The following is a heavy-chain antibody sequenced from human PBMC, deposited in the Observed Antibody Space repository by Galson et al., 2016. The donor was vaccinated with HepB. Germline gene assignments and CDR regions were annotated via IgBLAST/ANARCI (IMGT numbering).Heavy chain of an antibody. Sequence: SLRLSCAASGFTFSDYYMSWIRQAPGKGPECLSDIDKSGTATYYLDSVKGRFTMSRDNAKNSLYLQINSLRAEDTAVYYCARASWYTFDTWGQGTMVTVSS. J-gene: IGHJ3*02. D-gene: IGHD1-1*01. CDR1: GFTFSDYY. V-gene: IGHV3-11*01. CDR2: IDKSGTAT. CDR3: ARASWYTFDT.